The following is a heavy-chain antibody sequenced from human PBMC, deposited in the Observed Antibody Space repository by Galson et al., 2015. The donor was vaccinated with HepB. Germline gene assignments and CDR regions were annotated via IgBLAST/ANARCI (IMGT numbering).Heavy chain of an antibody. J-gene: IGHJ4*02. CDR1: GFTFTNYA. D-gene: IGHD2-2*02. CDR2: TSYDGSNK. V-gene: IGHV3-30-3*01. Sequence: SLRLSCAASGFTFTNYAMHWVRQAPGKGLEWVAATSYDGSNKYYADSLKGRFTISRDNSKNTLYVQMNSLRTEDTAVYYCARSPTYQPLYIDCWGQGTLVTVSS. CDR3: ARSPTYQPLYIDC.